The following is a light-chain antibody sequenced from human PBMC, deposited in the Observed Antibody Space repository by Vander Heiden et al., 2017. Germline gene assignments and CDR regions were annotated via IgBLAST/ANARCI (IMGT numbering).Light chain of an antibody. CDR3: QSYDHINVV. Sequence: NLMLIQPQSSSESPGTTVTLSCTGSSGRIASNYVQWYPQRPGSAPTTVIYDNFQRPSGVPDRFSASIDSSSNSASLTISGLKTEDEAHYYCQSYDHINVVFGGGTKLTVL. J-gene: IGLJ2*01. CDR2: DNF. V-gene: IGLV6-57*02. CDR1: SGRIASNY.